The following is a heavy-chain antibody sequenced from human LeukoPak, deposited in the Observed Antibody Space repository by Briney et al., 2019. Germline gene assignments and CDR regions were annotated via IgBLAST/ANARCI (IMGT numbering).Heavy chain of an antibody. CDR1: GGSVRSGTYY. V-gene: IGHV4-61*01. CDR3: ARDRVRGNSNPFFDY. Sequence: PSETLSLTCTVSGGSVRSGTYYWSWIRQAPGKGLKWIGYIYYSGSTNYNPSLKSRVTISVDTSKNQFSLKLSSVTAADTAVYYCARDRVRGNSNPFFDYWGQGTLVTVSS. D-gene: IGHD4-11*01. J-gene: IGHJ4*02. CDR2: IYYSGST.